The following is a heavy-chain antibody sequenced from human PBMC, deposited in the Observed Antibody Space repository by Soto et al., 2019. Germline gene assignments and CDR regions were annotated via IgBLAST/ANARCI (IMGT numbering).Heavy chain of an antibody. D-gene: IGHD3-10*02. CDR2: ITPSFGTR. CDR1: GGTFSTKYA. Sequence: QVQLVQSGAEVKKPGSSVKVSCKASGGTFSTKYAISWVRQAPGEGLEGMGGITPSFGTRDYAQKFQDRVTITADASTSIVYMELTSLRSQDTAVYYCVTSPGFGGYYVVWGQGTLVTVSS. CDR3: VTSPGFGGYYVV. V-gene: IGHV1-69*01. J-gene: IGHJ4*02.